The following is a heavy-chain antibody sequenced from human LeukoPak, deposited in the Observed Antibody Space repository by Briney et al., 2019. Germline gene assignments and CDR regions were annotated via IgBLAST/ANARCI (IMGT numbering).Heavy chain of an antibody. Sequence: WASVKVSCKASGYTFTSYDINWVRQATGQGLEWMGWMNPNSGNTGYAQKFQGRVTITRNTSISTAYMELSSLGSEDTAVYYCARGSVTGDFDYWGQGTLVTVSS. J-gene: IGHJ4*02. CDR1: GYTFTSYD. V-gene: IGHV1-8*03. CDR3: ARGSVTGDFDY. CDR2: MNPNSGNT. D-gene: IGHD7-27*01.